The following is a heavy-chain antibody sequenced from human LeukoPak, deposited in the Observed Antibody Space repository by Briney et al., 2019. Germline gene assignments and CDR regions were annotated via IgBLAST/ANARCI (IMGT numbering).Heavy chain of an antibody. D-gene: IGHD1-26*01. J-gene: IGHJ5*02. Sequence: SETLSLTCAVYGGSFSGYYWNWIRQPPGKGLEWIGEINHSGSTNYIPSLKSRVTISVDTSKNQFSLKLSSVTAADTAVCYCARGSKMLGYNWFDPWGQGTLVTVSS. CDR1: GGSFSGYY. V-gene: IGHV4-34*01. CDR2: INHSGST. CDR3: ARGSKMLGYNWFDP.